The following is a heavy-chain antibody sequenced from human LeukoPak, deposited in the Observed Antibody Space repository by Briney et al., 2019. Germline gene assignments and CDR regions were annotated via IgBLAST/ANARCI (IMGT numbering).Heavy chain of an antibody. V-gene: IGHV4-30-2*01. J-gene: IGHJ3*02. Sequence: SETLSLTCTVSGGSISSGGYSWSWIRQPPGKGLEWIGYIYHSGSTYYNPSLKSRVTISVDRSKNQFSLKLSSVTAADTAVYYCARRQQRAFDIWGQGTMVTVSS. CDR3: ARRQQRAFDI. CDR1: GGSISSGGYS. D-gene: IGHD1/OR15-1a*01. CDR2: IYHSGST.